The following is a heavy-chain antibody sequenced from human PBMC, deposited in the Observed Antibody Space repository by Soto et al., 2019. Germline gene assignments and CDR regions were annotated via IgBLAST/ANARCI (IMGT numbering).Heavy chain of an antibody. D-gene: IGHD3-22*01. J-gene: IGHJ2*01. V-gene: IGHV3-33*01. Sequence: QVQLVESGGGVVQPGRSLRLSCAASGFTFSSYGMHWVRQAPGKGLEWVAVIWYDGSNKYYADSVKGRFTISRDNSKNTLYLQMHSLRAEDTAVYYCARDHDYYDSSGYPGWYFDLWGRGTLVTVSS. CDR1: GFTFSSYG. CDR3: ARDHDYYDSSGYPGWYFDL. CDR2: IWYDGSNK.